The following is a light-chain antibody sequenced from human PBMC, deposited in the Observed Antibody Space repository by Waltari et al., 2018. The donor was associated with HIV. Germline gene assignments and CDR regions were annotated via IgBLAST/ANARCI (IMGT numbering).Light chain of an antibody. CDR1: SSAAGGDNY. CDR2: EVT. Sequence: QSALTPPASASGSPGPPITISCTGTSSAAGGDNYVSWYQQHPGKAPKLMIYEVTNRPSGCYKRFSGSKAGNTASLTISGLQAEDEADYYCNSYTISSTLGVFGGGTKLTVL. V-gene: IGLV2-14*01. CDR3: NSYTISSTLGV. J-gene: IGLJ3*02.